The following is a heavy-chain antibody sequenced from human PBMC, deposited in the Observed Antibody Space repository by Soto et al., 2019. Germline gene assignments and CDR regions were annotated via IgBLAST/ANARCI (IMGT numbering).Heavy chain of an antibody. Sequence: ASVQVSCKASGYTFTSYGISWVRQAPGQGLERMGWISAYNGNTNYAQKLQGRVTMTTDTSTGTAYMELRSLRSDDTAVYYCARDPESVVFGPDHWGQGNLVTVYS. V-gene: IGHV1-18*04. D-gene: IGHD2-15*01. CDR2: ISAYNGNT. CDR3: ARDPESVVFGPDH. J-gene: IGHJ4*02. CDR1: GYTFTSYG.